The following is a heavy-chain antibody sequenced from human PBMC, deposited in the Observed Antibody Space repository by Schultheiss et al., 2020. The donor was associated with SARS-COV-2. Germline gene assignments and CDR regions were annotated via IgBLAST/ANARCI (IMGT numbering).Heavy chain of an antibody. CDR1: GFTFSSYA. J-gene: IGHJ3*02. V-gene: IGHV3-64D*09. CDR3: VKDRDIVVVPAARRAFDI. CDR2: ISSNGGST. D-gene: IGHD2-2*01. Sequence: GGSLRLSCSASGFTFSSYAMHWVRQAPGKGLEYVSAISSNGGSTYYADSVKGRFTISRDNSKNTLYLQMSSLRAEDTAVYYCVKDRDIVVVPAARRAFDIWGQGTMVTVSS.